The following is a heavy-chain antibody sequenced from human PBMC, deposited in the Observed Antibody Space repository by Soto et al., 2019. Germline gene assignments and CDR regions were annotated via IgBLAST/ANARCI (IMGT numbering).Heavy chain of an antibody. J-gene: IGHJ4*02. CDR3: ARVEATTVTRGLDY. D-gene: IGHD4-17*01. CDR1: GYTFTSYA. V-gene: IGHV1-3*01. CDR2: INAGNGNT. Sequence: ASVKVSCKASGYTFTSYAMHWVRQAPGQRLEWMGWINAGNGNTKYSQKFQGRVTITRDTSASTAYMELSSLRSEDTAVYYCARVEATTVTRGLDYWGQGTLVTVSS.